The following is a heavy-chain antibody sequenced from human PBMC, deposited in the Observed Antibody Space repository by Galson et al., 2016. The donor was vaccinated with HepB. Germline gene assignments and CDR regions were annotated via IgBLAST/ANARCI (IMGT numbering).Heavy chain of an antibody. CDR1: GFTFNTYG. J-gene: IGHJ4*02. Sequence: SLRLSCAASGFTFNTYGMSWVRQAPGKGLEWVSIISGSGGDTFYGDPAKGRFTISRDNSKKQLYLQMNSLRAEDTAVYYCARDSYLLCSGVNCLRGSFDYWGQGALVTVSS. D-gene: IGHD2-15*01. CDR2: ISGSGGDT. CDR3: ARDSYLLCSGVNCLRGSFDY. V-gene: IGHV3-23*01.